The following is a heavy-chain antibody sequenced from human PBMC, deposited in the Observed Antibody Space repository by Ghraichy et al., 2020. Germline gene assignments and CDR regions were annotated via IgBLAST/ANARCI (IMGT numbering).Heavy chain of an antibody. CDR2: IYTSGST. Sequence: SETLSLTCTVSGGSISSYYWSWIRQPAGKGLEWIGRIYTSGSTNYNPSLKSRVTMSVDTSKNQFSLKLSSVTAADTAVYYCARDIPGHNYGDYVWFDPWGQGTLVTVSS. CDR1: GGSISSYY. J-gene: IGHJ5*02. D-gene: IGHD4-17*01. CDR3: ARDIPGHNYGDYVWFDP. V-gene: IGHV4-4*07.